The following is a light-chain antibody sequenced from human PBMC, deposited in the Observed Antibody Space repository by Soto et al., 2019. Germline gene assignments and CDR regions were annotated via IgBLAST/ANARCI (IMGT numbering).Light chain of an antibody. CDR3: QQYGSSPRT. CDR2: DAS. V-gene: IGKV3-20*01. J-gene: IGKJ1*01. CDR1: QSVSDY. Sequence: EVVLTQSPASLSLSPGDRATLSCRADQSVSDYLAWYQQKPGQPPRLLFFDASSRATGVPHRFSAGGSGTDFTLTISRLEPEDFAVYYCQQYGSSPRTFGQGTKVEIK.